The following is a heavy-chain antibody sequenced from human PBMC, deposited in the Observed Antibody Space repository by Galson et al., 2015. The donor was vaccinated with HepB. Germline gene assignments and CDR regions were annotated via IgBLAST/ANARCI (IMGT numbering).Heavy chain of an antibody. D-gene: IGHD2-21*02. V-gene: IGHV3-21*01. CDR3: ASLLAYCGGDCYSNYYYGMDV. J-gene: IGHJ6*02. CDR1: GFTFSSYS. CDR2: ISSSSSSYI. Sequence: SLRLSCAASGFTFSSYSMNWVRQAPGKGLEWVSSISSSSSSYIYYADSVKGRFTISRDNAKNSLYLQMNSLRAEDTAVYYCASLLAYCGGDCYSNYYYGMDVWGQGTTVTVSS.